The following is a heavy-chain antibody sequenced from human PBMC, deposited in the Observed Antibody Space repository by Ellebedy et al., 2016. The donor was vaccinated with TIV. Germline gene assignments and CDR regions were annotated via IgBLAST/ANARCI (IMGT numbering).Heavy chain of an antibody. J-gene: IGHJ4*02. D-gene: IGHD3-22*01. CDR2: IHYSGTT. V-gene: IGHV4-59*08. Sequence: ESLKISCAASGFTFSRYWMSWVRQAPGKGLEWIGYIHYSGTTNFNPSLKGRVTISVDRPKNQVSLKVRSVTAADTAVYYCARWGHYYDSGGYWGQGALVTVSS. CDR3: ARWGHYYDSGGY. CDR1: GFTFSRYW.